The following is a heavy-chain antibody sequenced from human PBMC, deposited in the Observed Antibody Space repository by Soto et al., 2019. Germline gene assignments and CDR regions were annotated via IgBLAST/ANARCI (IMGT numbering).Heavy chain of an antibody. D-gene: IGHD2-8*01. CDR3: AREIMPLTNDWYFDL. CDR2: IFDSGST. V-gene: IGHV4-30-4*01. CDR1: GGSISGGVHS. Sequence: QVQLQESGPGLVKPSETLSLTCTVSGGSISGGVHSWSWIRQPPGKGLEWIGHIFDSGSTSYNPSLKSRLTISVDTSKNQFSLRLSSVTAADTAVYYCAREIMPLTNDWYFDLWGRGTLVTVSS. J-gene: IGHJ2*01.